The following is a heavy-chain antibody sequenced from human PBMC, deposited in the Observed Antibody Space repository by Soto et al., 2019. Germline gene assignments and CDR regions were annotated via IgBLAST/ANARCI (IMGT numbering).Heavy chain of an antibody. CDR2: ILYDGSKK. J-gene: IGHJ4*02. Sequence: QVQLVESGGGVVQPGRSLRLSCAASGFTFNIYGMHWVRQAPGKGLEWVALILYDGSKKYYTDSVKGRFTISRDNSKNTLYLQMNNLTAEDTAVYYCAKGDGRNSVDYWGQGTLVTVSS. V-gene: IGHV3-30*18. D-gene: IGHD2-21*01. CDR1: GFTFNIYG. CDR3: AKGDGRNSVDY.